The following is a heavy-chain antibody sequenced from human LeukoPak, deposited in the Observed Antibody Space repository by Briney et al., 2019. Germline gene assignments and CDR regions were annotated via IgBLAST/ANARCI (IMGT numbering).Heavy chain of an antibody. CDR2: ISFDGSNR. Sequence: PGRSLRLSCAASGFTFSSYAMHWVRQAPGKGLEWVAVISFDGSNRYYADSVKGRYTISRDKYKDTLYLQMNSLRVEDTALYYCVRGRVGATRGGLDSWGQGTLVTVSS. V-gene: IGHV3-30*04. D-gene: IGHD1-26*01. J-gene: IGHJ4*02. CDR1: GFTFSSYA. CDR3: VRGRVGATRGGLDS.